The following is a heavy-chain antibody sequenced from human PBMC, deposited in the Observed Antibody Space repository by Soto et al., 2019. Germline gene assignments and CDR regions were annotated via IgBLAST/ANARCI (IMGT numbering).Heavy chain of an antibody. CDR2: ISTSIDAT. V-gene: IGHV3-23*01. CDR1: GFAFSNYA. J-gene: IGHJ4*02. CDR3: AKDRTVAARNFDY. Sequence: GGSLRLSCAASGFAFSNYAMHWVRQAPGKGLEWVSSISTSIDATYYADSVRGRFTISRDDSKNTLYLQMNSLRAEDSAVYYCAKDRTVAARNFDYWGQGTQVTVSS. D-gene: IGHD6-6*01.